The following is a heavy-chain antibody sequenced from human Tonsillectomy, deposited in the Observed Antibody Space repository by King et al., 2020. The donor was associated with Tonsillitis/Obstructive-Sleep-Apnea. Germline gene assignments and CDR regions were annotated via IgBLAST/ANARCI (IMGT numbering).Heavy chain of an antibody. CDR1: GGSISSSGYY. V-gene: IGHV4-39*01. D-gene: IGHD6-6*01. J-gene: IGHJ4*02. CDR2: IYYSGST. CDR3: ARRWGYSSSSVDY. Sequence: QLQESGPGLVKPSETLSLTCTVSGGSISSSGYYWGWIRQPPGQGLEWIGSIYYSGSTYYNPSLKSRVTISVDTSKNQFSLKLSSVTAADTAVYYCARRWGYSSSSVDYWGQGTLVTVSS.